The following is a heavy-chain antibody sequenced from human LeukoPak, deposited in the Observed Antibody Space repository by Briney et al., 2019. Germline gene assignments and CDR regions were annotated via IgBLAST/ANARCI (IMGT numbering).Heavy chain of an antibody. D-gene: IGHD3-10*01. V-gene: IGHV5-51*01. CDR2: IYPGDSDT. J-gene: IGHJ4*02. Sequence: GEALKISCKGSGYSFTSYWIGWVRPMPGKGLEWMGIIYPGDSDTRYSPSFQGQVTISADKSISTAYLQWSSLKASDTAMYYCARRYYYGSGTKYYFDYWGQGTLVTVSS. CDR1: GYSFTSYW. CDR3: ARRYYYGSGTKYYFDY.